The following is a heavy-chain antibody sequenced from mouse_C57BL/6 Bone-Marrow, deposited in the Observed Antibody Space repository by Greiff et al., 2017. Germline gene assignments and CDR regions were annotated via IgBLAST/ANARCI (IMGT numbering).Heavy chain of an antibody. CDR1: GYTFTDYY. CDR3: APGAMDY. V-gene: IGHV1-26*01. Sequence: EVQLQQSGPELVKPGASVKISCKASGYTFTDYYMNWVKQSHGKSLEWIGDINPNNGGTSYNQKFKGKATLTVDKSSSTAYMERRSLTSEDSAVYYCAPGAMDYWGQGTSVTVSS. J-gene: IGHJ4*01. CDR2: INPNNGGT.